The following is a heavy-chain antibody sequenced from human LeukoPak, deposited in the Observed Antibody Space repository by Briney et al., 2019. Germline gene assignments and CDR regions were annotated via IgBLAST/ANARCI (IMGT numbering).Heavy chain of an antibody. J-gene: IGHJ4*02. CDR2: INPNSGGT. CDR3: ARELTTVTNAPNFHY. Sequence: ASVKVSCKASGYTFTGYYMHWVRQAPGQGLEWMGWINPNSGGTNYAQKFQGRVTMTRDTSISTAYMELSRLRSDDTAVYYCARELTTVTNAPNFHYWGQGTLVTVSS. CDR1: GYTFTGYY. V-gene: IGHV1-2*02. D-gene: IGHD4-17*01.